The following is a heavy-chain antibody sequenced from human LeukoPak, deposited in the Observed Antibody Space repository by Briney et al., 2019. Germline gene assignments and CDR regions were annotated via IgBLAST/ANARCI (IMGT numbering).Heavy chain of an antibody. CDR1: GGSISSSSYY. CDR2: IYYSGST. Sequence: SETLSLTCTVSGGSISSSSYYWGWIRQPPGKGLEWIGSIYYSGSTYYNPSLKSRVTISVDTSKNQFSLKLSSVTAADTAVYYCQVIYPGGPLTAPRNAFDIWGQGTMVTVSS. CDR3: QVIYPGGPLTAPRNAFDI. D-gene: IGHD2-21*01. V-gene: IGHV4-39*07. J-gene: IGHJ3*02.